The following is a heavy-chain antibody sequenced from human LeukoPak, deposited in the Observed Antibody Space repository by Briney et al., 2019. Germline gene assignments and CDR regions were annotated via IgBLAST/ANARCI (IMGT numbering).Heavy chain of an antibody. D-gene: IGHD6-13*01. CDR2: ISSSSSYI. J-gene: IGHJ4*02. CDR1: GFTFSSYS. CDR3: ARDGTAAGRPHDY. V-gene: IGHV3-21*01. Sequence: GGSLRLSCAASGFTFSSYSMNWVRQAPGKGLEWVSSISSSSSYIYYADSVKGRFTISRDNAKNSLYLQMNSLRAEDTAVYYCARDGTAAGRPHDYWGQGTLVTVSS.